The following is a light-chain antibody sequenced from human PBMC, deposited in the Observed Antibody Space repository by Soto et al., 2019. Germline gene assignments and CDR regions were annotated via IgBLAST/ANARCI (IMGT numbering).Light chain of an antibody. J-gene: IGLJ1*01. CDR1: SSNIGAGYD. CDR2: GNS. V-gene: IGLV1-40*01. CDR3: QSYDSGLSYV. Sequence: QSVLTQPPSVSGAPGQRVTISCTGSSSNIGAGYDVHWYQQLPGTAPKLLIYGNSNRPSGVPDRFSGSKSGTSASLAITGLQAEDEAAYYCQSYDSGLSYVFGAGPQVTVL.